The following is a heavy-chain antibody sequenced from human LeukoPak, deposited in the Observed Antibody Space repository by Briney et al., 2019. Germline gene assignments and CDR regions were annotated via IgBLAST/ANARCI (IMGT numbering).Heavy chain of an antibody. Sequence: SQTLSLTCTVSGGSISSGGYYWSWIRQHPGKGLEWIGYIYYSGSTYYNPSLKSRVTISADTSKNQFSLKLSSVTAADTAVYYCARGGSGYFDYWGQGTLVTVSS. V-gene: IGHV4-31*03. J-gene: IGHJ4*02. D-gene: IGHD3-22*01. CDR1: GGSISSGGYY. CDR2: IYYSGST. CDR3: ARGGSGYFDY.